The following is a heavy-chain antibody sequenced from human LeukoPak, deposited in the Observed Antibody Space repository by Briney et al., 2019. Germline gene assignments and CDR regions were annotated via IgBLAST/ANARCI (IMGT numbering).Heavy chain of an antibody. V-gene: IGHV3-48*01. CDR3: ARDSYYDFWSGQRALDY. J-gene: IGHJ4*02. Sequence: GGSLRLSCAASGFTFSSYGMSWVRQAPGKGLEWVSCISSSSSTIYYADSVKGRFTISRDNAKNSLYLQMNSLRAEDTAVYYCARDSYYDFWSGQRALDYWGQGTLVTVSS. CDR2: ISSSSSTI. CDR1: GFTFSSYG. D-gene: IGHD3-3*01.